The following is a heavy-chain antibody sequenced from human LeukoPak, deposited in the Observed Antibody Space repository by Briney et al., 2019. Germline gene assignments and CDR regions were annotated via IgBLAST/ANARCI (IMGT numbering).Heavy chain of an antibody. V-gene: IGHV1-2*02. Sequence: ASVKVSCKASGYIFTGYYMHWVRQAPGQGLEWMGWINPNSGGTNYAQKFQGRVTMTRDTSISTAYMELSRLRSDDTAVYYCARVVYSYGYFDYWGQGTLVTVSS. J-gene: IGHJ4*02. CDR1: GYIFTGYY. CDR3: ARVVYSYGYFDY. D-gene: IGHD5-18*01. CDR2: INPNSGGT.